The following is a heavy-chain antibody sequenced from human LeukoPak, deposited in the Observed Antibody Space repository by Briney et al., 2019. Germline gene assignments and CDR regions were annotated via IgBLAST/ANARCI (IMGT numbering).Heavy chain of an antibody. V-gene: IGHV4-59*08. CDR2: ISYSGGT. D-gene: IGHD5-12*01. Sequence: KPSETLSLTCTVSGGSISNYYWNWIRQPPGKGLEWVGHISYSGGTKYNPSLQSRVTISINTSKNQFSLNLSSVTAADTAVYYCARTSASGATYFDHWGQGTLVTVSS. J-gene: IGHJ4*02. CDR1: GGSISNYY. CDR3: ARTSASGATYFDH.